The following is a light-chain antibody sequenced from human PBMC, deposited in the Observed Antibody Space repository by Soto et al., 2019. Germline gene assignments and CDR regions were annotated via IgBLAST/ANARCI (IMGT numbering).Light chain of an antibody. V-gene: IGKV3-20*01. CDR1: QSVSSY. CDR2: GAS. J-gene: IGKJ1*01. Sequence: EIVLTQSPGTLSLSPGERATLSCRASQSVSSYLAWYQQKPGQAPRPLIYGASSRATGIPDRFSASGSGTDFTLTISRLEPEDFAVYYCQQYGSSSRTFGQGTKVEIK. CDR3: QQYGSSSRT.